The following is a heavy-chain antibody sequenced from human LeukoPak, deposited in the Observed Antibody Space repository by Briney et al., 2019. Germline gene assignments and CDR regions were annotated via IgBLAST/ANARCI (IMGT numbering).Heavy chain of an antibody. D-gene: IGHD6-25*01. CDR3: ARYPASYYYYYMDV. V-gene: IGHV4-59*01. CDR2: IYYSGST. Sequence: SETLSLTCTVSGGSISSCYWSWIRQPPGKGLEWIGYIYYSGSTNYNPSLKSRVTISVDTSKNQFSLKPSSVTAADTAVYYCARYPASYYYYYMDVWGKGTTVTVSS. CDR1: GGSISSCY. J-gene: IGHJ6*03.